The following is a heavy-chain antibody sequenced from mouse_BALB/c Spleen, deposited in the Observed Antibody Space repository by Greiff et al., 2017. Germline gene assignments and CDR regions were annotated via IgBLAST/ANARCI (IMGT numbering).Heavy chain of an antibody. CDR3: AYYRYEFDY. CDR2: IDPANGNT. V-gene: IGHV14-3*02. Sequence: EVKLMESGAELVKPGASVKLSCTASGFNIKDTYMHWVKQRPEQGLEWIGRIDPANGNTKYDPKFQGKATITADTSSNTAYLQLSSLTSEDTAVYYCAYYRYEFDYWGQGTTLTVSS. CDR1: GFNIKDTY. D-gene: IGHD2-14*01. J-gene: IGHJ2*01.